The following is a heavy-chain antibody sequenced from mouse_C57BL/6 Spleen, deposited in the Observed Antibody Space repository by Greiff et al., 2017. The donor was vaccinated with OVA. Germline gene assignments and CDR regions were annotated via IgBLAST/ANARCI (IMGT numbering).Heavy chain of an antibody. V-gene: IGHV1-26*01. D-gene: IGHD2-5*01. CDR1: GYTFTDYY. CDR3: ERVYYSNHGGFAY. CDR2: INPNNGGT. J-gene: IGHJ3*01. Sequence: VQLQQSGPELVKPGASVKISCKASGYTFTDYYMNWVKQSHGKSLEWIGDINPNNGGTSYNQKFKGKATLTVDKSSSTAYMELRSLTSEDSAVYYCERVYYSNHGGFAYWGQGTLVTVSA.